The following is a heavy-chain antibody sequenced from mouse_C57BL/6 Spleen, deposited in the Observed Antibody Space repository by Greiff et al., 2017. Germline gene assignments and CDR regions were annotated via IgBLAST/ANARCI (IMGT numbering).Heavy chain of an antibody. J-gene: IGHJ2*01. CDR3: ARKLDSSGSLDY. CDR2: IYPGDGDT. D-gene: IGHD3-2*02. Sequence: VQLQQSGPELVKPGASVKISCKASGYAFSSSWMNWVKQRPGKGLEWIGRIYPGDGDTNYNGKFKGKATLTADKSSSTAYMQLSSLTSEDSAVYFCARKLDSSGSLDYWGKGTTLTVSS. CDR1: GYAFSSSW. V-gene: IGHV1-82*01.